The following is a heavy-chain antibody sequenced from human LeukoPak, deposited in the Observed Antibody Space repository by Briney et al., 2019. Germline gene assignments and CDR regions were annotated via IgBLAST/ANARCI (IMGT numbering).Heavy chain of an antibody. V-gene: IGHV3-11*06. CDR2: ISPSSHDI. D-gene: IGHD1-26*01. Sequence: GGSLRLSCVVSGFSFSDSYMTWLRQTPGKGLESLAYISPSSHDIYYADSVKGRFTISRDNAKNSLYLQMNSLRAEDTAIYYCARGSGMYKYYFDYWGQGTLVTVSS. J-gene: IGHJ4*02. CDR3: ARGSGMYKYYFDY. CDR1: GFSFSDSY.